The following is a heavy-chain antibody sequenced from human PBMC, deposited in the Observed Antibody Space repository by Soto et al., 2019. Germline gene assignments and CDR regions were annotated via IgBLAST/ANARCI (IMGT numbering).Heavy chain of an antibody. Sequence: GGSLRLSCTASGFTFSSYGIHWVRQAPGKGLDWVALISPDGNSKFFVDSVKGRFTVSMDESKTTLYLQMNYLRAEDTAVYYCAKAQAFDVWGQGTMVTVSS. CDR3: AKAQAFDV. CDR1: GFTFSSYG. J-gene: IGHJ3*01. V-gene: IGHV3-30*18. CDR2: ISPDGNSK.